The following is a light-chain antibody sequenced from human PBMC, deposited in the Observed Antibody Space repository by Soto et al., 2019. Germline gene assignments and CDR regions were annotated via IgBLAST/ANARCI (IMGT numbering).Light chain of an antibody. J-gene: IGLJ3*02. CDR2: STN. Sequence: QTVVTQAPSFSVSPGGTVTRTCGLSSGSVSTSYYPSWYQQTPGQAPRTLIYSTNTRSSGVPDRFSGSILGNKAALTITGAQADEESDYYCVLYVGSGICVFGGGTKLTVL. CDR3: VLYVGSGICV. CDR1: SGSVSTSYY. V-gene: IGLV8-61*01.